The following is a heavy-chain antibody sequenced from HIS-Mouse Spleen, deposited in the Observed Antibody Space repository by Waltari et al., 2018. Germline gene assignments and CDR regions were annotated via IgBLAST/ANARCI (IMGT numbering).Heavy chain of an antibody. J-gene: IGHJ4*02. CDR1: GFTFDDYA. CDR3: AKVGRLGYFDY. V-gene: IGHV3-9*01. CDR2: ISWNSGSI. Sequence: GGLVQPGRSLRLSCAASGFTFDDYAMHWVRQAPGKGLEWVSGISWNSGSIGYADSVKGRFTISRDNAKNSLYLQMNSLRAEVTALYYCAKVGRLGYFDYWGQGTLVTVSS. D-gene: IGHD6-19*01.